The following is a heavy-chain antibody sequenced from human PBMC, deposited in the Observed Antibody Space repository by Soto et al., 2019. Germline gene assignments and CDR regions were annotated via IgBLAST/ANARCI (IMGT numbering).Heavy chain of an antibody. V-gene: IGHV3-23*01. D-gene: IGHD4-4*01. CDR2: ISGGGSNT. J-gene: IGHJ4*02. Sequence: EVQLLESGGGLVQRGGSLRLSCAASGFTFSSYVMAWVRQAPGKGLEWVSGISGGGSNTFYADSVKARFTISRDNSKNTLLLQMNSLGAEDTAVYYCAKDSNKYSSSLRSRYFDYWGQGIGVTVSS. CDR1: GFTFSSYV. CDR3: AKDSNKYSSSLRSRYFDY.